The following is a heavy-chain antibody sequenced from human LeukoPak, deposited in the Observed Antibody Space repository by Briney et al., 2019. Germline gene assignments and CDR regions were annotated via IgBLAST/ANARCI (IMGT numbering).Heavy chain of an antibody. V-gene: IGHV3-23*01. J-gene: IGHJ6*02. CDR1: GFTFSSYA. CDR3: AKKLSGSYNPYYYYGMDV. D-gene: IGHD1-26*01. CDR2: ISGSGGST. Sequence: GGSLRLSRAAPGFTFSSYAMSWVRQAPGKGLEWVSAISGSGGSTYYADSVKGRFTISRDNSKNTLYLQMNSLRAEDTAVYYCAKKLSGSYNPYYYYGMDVWGQGTTVTVSS.